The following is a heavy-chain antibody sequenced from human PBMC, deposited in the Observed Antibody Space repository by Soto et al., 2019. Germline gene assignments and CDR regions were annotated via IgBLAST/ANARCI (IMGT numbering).Heavy chain of an antibody. J-gene: IGHJ6*03. CDR1: GGSISSYY. Sequence: QVQLQESGPGLVKPSETLSLTCTVSGGSISSYYWSWIRQPPGKGLEWIGYIDYSGSTNYNPSLKRRVTISVDTSKNQFSLKLSSVTAAETDVYYCARGEGSNYDFWSGYSLRYYYYMDVWGKGTTVTVSS. V-gene: IGHV4-59*01. CDR2: IDYSGST. CDR3: ARGEGSNYDFWSGYSLRYYYYMDV. D-gene: IGHD3-3*01.